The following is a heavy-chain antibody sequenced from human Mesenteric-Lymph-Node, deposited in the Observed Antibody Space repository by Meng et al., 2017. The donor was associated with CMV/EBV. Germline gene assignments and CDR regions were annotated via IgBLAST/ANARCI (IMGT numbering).Heavy chain of an antibody. Sequence: SETLSLTCTASGGSISPYYWSWIRQAPGKGLEWIGYIFHSGSTNYNPSLKSRVTISVDTSKNQFSLKLTSVTAADTAVYYCARDRAWGQITGTTRYFDYWGQGTLVTVSS. J-gene: IGHJ4*02. CDR2: IFHSGST. CDR3: ARDRAWGQITGTTRYFDY. CDR1: GGSISPYY. V-gene: IGHV4-59*01. D-gene: IGHD1-20*01.